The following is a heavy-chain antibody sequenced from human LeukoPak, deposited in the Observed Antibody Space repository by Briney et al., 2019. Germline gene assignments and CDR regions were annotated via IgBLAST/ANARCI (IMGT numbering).Heavy chain of an antibody. CDR3: AREGWLYYDSSGYYFDY. J-gene: IGHJ4*02. Sequence: ASVKVSCKASGYTFTGYYMHWMRQAPGQGLEWMGWINPNSGGTNYAQKFQGWVTMTRDTSISTAYMELSRLRSDDTAVYYCAREGWLYYDSSGYYFDYWGQGTLVTVSS. V-gene: IGHV1-2*04. CDR2: INPNSGGT. CDR1: GYTFTGYY. D-gene: IGHD3-22*01.